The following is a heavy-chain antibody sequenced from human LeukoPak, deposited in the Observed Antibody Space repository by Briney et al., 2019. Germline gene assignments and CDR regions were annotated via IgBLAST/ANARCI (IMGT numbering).Heavy chain of an antibody. D-gene: IGHD5-12*01. Sequence: GGSLRLSCTASGFTFGDYAMSWVRQAPGKGLEWVGFIRSKAYGGTTEYAASVKGRFTISRDDSKSIAYLRMNSLKTEDTAVYYCTRGVGWLQPTRPDYWGQGTLVTVSS. CDR3: TRGVGWLQPTRPDY. CDR2: IRSKAYGGTT. CDR1: GFTFGDYA. J-gene: IGHJ4*02. V-gene: IGHV3-49*04.